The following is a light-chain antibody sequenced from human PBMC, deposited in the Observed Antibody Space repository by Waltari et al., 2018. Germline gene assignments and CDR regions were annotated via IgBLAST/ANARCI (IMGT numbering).Light chain of an antibody. J-gene: IGLJ3*02. CDR3: AAWDDTLNGPV. CDR2: NDD. V-gene: IGLV1-44*01. CDR1: ISNIGDNP. Sequence: QSVLTQAPSASVTPGQRVTISCSGTISNIGDNPVSWYQQFPGTAPKLLIYNDDWPPSGGPDRISGSKSGTSASLAISGLQSGDVGTYFCAAWDDTLNGPVFGGGTKLTVL.